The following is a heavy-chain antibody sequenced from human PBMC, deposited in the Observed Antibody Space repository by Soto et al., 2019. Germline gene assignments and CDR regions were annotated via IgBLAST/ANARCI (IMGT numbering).Heavy chain of an antibody. Sequence: KGLEWVGRIRSKANSYATAYAASVKGRFTISRDDSKNTAYLQMNSLKTEDTAVYYCTRDQFVVVVAATPHYYYSGMAVWGNGTTVPVS. V-gene: IGHV3-73*01. D-gene: IGHD2-15*01. CDR3: TRDQFVVVVAATPHYYYSGMAV. CDR2: IRSKANSYAT. J-gene: IGHJ6*04.